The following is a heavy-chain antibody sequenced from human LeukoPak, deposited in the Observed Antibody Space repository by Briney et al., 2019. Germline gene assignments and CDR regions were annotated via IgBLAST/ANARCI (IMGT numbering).Heavy chain of an antibody. CDR2: ITAGSSYI. V-gene: IGHV3-21*01. CDR3: ARVGVSATNTPAFDY. CDR1: GFDFTSYV. J-gene: IGHJ4*02. D-gene: IGHD4-11*01. Sequence: GGSLRLSCAVSGFDFTSYVMTWVRQAPGKGLAWVSSITAGSSYIDYADSVKGRFTISRDNAKNSLFLQMNSLRAEDTAVYYCARVGVSATNTPAFDYWGQGTLVAVSS.